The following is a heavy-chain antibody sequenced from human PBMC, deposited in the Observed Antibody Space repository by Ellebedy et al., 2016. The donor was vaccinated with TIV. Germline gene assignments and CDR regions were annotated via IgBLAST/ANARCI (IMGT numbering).Heavy chain of an antibody. CDR3: STLSDTGY. CDR1: GFTFSRHW. J-gene: IGHJ4*01. Sequence: GESLKISCAASGFTFSRHWMHWIRQAPGKGLVWLSRINGDGGFTSHADFVKGRFTISRDNAKNKLYLQMNSLKAEDTAMYYCSTLSDTGYWGHGTLVTVSS. V-gene: IGHV3-74*01. D-gene: IGHD2-21*02. CDR2: INGDGGFT.